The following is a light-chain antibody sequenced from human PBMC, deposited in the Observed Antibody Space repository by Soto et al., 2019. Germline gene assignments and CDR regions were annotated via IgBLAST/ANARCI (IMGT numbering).Light chain of an antibody. V-gene: IGKV4-1*01. J-gene: IGKJ4*01. Sequence: DIVMTQSPDSLAVSLGERATFNCKSSQSVLSSANNLNYLAWYQQRPGQPPKLLIYWASIRESGVPDRFGGSGSGTDFTLSISSLQAEDVAVYYCQQHHTAPLTFGGGTKVEIK. CDR3: QQHHTAPLT. CDR2: WAS. CDR1: QSVLSSANNLNY.